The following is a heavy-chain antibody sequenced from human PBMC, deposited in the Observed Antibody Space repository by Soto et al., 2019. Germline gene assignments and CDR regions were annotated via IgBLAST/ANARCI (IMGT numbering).Heavy chain of an antibody. CDR1: GYSFSDYS. V-gene: IGHV1-2*04. CDR3: AREISRVTDWSAYYIGHYYYTMDV. CDR2: INPTTGGT. D-gene: IGHD3-3*01. J-gene: IGHJ6*02. Sequence: ASVKVSCKASGYSFSDYSIHWVRQAPGQGXEWMGWINPTTGGTNYAQKFQGWVTMTRDTSIRTAYMELSRLRSDDTAVYYCAREISRVTDWSAYYIGHYYYTMDVWGQGTTVTVSS.